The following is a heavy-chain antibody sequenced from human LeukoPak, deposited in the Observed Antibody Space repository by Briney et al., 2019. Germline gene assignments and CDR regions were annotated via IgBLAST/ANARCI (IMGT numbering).Heavy chain of an antibody. D-gene: IGHD3-10*01. CDR2: ISAYNGNT. CDR1: GYTFTSYG. Sequence: ASVKVSCKASGYTFTSYGISWVRQAPGQGLEWMGWISAYNGNTNYAQKLQGRVTMTTDTSTSTAYMELRSLRSDDTAVYYCARDSYDYYGSGNEDGDAFDIWGQGTMVTVSS. CDR3: ARDSYDYYGSGNEDGDAFDI. J-gene: IGHJ3*02. V-gene: IGHV1-18*01.